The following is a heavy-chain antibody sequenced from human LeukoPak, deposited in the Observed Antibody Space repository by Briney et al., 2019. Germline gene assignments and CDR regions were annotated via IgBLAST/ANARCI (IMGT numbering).Heavy chain of an antibody. V-gene: IGHV3-21*01. Sequence: GGSLRLSCVASGITFSSYSMNWVRQAPGKGLEWVSSISTSSSYIYYADSVRGRFTISRDNAKNSMYLQMNSLRAEDTAVYSCARGADGVSSNSRGWFDPWGQGTLVTVSS. CDR1: GITFSSYS. D-gene: IGHD2-15*01. CDR3: ARGADGVSSNSRGWFDP. J-gene: IGHJ5*02. CDR2: ISTSSSYI.